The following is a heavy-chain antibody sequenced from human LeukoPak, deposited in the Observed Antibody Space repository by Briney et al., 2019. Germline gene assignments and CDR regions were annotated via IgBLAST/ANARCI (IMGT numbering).Heavy chain of an antibody. CDR3: AKDPSGIAVAGTSIRDY. Sequence: GGSLRLSCAASGFTFSSYGMHWVRQAPGKGLEWVAVISYDGSNKYYADSVKGRFTISRDNSKNTLYLQMNSLRAEDTAVYYCAKDPSGIAVAGTSIRDYWGQGTLVTVSS. CDR1: GFTFSSYG. CDR2: ISYDGSNK. J-gene: IGHJ4*02. D-gene: IGHD6-19*01. V-gene: IGHV3-30*18.